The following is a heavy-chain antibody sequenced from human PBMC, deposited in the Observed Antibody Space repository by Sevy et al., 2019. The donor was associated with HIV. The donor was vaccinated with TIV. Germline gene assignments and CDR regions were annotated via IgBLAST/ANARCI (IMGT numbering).Heavy chain of an antibody. Sequence: GGSLRLSCAASGFSFSKYWMSWVRQAPGKGLEWVANIKEDGSKKNYLDSVKGRFTISRDNAKNLLYLQMNNLRADDRAVYYCARDPDILSGYPSHYFDYWGQGTLVTVSS. V-gene: IGHV3-7*01. J-gene: IGHJ4*02. CDR1: GFSFSKYW. CDR2: IKEDGSKK. D-gene: IGHD3-9*01. CDR3: ARDPDILSGYPSHYFDY.